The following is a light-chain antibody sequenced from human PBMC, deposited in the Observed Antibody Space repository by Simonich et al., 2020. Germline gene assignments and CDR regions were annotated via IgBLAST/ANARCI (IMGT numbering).Light chain of an antibody. Sequence: QSALTQPASVSGSPGQSITISCPGTSSDVGSYNYVSWYQQHPGKAPKLMIYDVRKQPSGVSNRFSGSKSGTTASLTISGLQAEDEADYYCSSYTSSSTWVFGGGTKLTVL. CDR2: DVR. CDR1: SSDVGSYNY. V-gene: IGLV2-14*01. J-gene: IGLJ3*02. CDR3: SSYTSSSTWV.